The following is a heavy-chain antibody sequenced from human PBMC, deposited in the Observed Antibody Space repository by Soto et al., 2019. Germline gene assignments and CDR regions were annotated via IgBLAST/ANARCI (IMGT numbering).Heavy chain of an antibody. D-gene: IGHD3-9*01. V-gene: IGHV4-34*01. CDR1: GGSFSGYY. J-gene: IGHJ1*01. Sequence: SETLSLTCAVSGGSFSGYYWSWIRQPPGKGLEWIGEITHSGGTNYNPSLKSRVTLSLDTSENQFSLKLSSVTAADTAVYYCALQYFAPKRYFQHGGQGTLVT. CDR2: ITHSGGT. CDR3: ALQYFAPKRYFQH.